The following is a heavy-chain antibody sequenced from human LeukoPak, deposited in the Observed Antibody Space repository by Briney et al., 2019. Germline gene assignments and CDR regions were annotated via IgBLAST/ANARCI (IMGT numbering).Heavy chain of an antibody. V-gene: IGHV3-21*01. CDR1: GFTFSSYS. J-gene: IGHJ4*02. CDR3: ARDTGTEFDY. D-gene: IGHD2-8*02. Sequence: GGSLRLSCAASGFTFSSYSMNWVRQAPGKGLEWVSSISSSSYIYYADSVKGRFTISRDNAKNSLYLQMNSLRGEDTAVYYCARDTGTEFDYWGQGTLVTVSS. CDR2: ISSSSYI.